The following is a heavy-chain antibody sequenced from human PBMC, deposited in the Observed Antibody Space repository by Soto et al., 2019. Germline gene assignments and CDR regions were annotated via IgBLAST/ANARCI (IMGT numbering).Heavy chain of an antibody. Sequence: SRGDLRLSFAGSGFTFSTCGMPWVRPAPGKGLEGVAVISYDGSKKYYADSVKGRFTISRDNSKNTLYLQMNSLKVEDTAVYYCAKDWYNYGEFDYWGQGTLVTVSS. CDR2: ISYDGSKK. CDR1: GFTFSTCG. J-gene: IGHJ4*02. CDR3: AKDWYNYGEFDY. D-gene: IGHD1-1*01. V-gene: IGHV3-30*18.